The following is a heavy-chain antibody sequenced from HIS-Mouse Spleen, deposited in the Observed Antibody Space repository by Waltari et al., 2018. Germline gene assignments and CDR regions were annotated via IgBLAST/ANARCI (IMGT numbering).Heavy chain of an antibody. J-gene: IGHJ4*02. CDR2: ISYDGSNK. V-gene: IGHV3-30*18. Sequence: QVQLVESGGGVVQPGRSLRLSCPASGLPFSSYGMHWVRQAPGKGLEWVAVISYDGSNKYYADSVKGRFTISRDNSKNTLYLQMNSLRAEDTAVYYCAKDKHHAFDYWGQGTLVTVSS. CDR3: AKDKHHAFDY. CDR1: GLPFSSYG.